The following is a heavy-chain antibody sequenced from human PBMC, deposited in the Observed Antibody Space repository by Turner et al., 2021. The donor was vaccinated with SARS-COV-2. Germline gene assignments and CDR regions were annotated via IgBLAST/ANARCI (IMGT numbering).Heavy chain of an antibody. CDR3: TPGDVGY. D-gene: IGHD1-26*01. J-gene: IGHJ4*02. V-gene: IGHV3-49*04. CDR1: GFTFGDYA. CDR2: IKNKAYGGTT. Sequence: ELQLVESGGGLVQPGRPLRLSCTASGFTFGDYAMGWVRQAPGKGRGWVGFIKNKAYGGTTEYAASVKGRFNISRDESKSIAYLQMNSLETEDTAVYYCTPGDVGYWGQGTLVTVSS.